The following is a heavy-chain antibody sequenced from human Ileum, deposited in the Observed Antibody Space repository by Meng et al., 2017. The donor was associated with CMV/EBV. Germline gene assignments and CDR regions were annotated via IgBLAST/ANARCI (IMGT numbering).Heavy chain of an antibody. D-gene: IGHD6-19*01. CDR1: GGSDSSGSYS. CDR3: ARWRAVAGTHFDP. V-gene: IGHV4-61*01. CDR2: IYYSGST. J-gene: IGHJ5*02. Sequence: VSGGSDSSGSYSWSWIRQPPGKGLEWIGYIYYSGSTNYNPSLKSRVTISVDTSKNQFSLKLSSVTAADTAVYYCARWRAVAGTHFDPWGQGTLVTVSS.